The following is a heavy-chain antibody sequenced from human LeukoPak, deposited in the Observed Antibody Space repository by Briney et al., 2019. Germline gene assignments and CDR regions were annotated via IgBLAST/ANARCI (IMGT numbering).Heavy chain of an antibody. V-gene: IGHV3-23*01. CDR1: GFTFSSYA. D-gene: IGHD3-16*01. Sequence: PGGSLRLSCAASGFTFSSYAMSWVRQAPGKGLEWVSAIRGSGGSTYYADSVKGRFTISRDNSKNPLYLQMNSLRAEDTAVYYCAKARKGDTRAFDYWGQGTLVTVSS. J-gene: IGHJ4*02. CDR3: AKARKGDTRAFDY. CDR2: IRGSGGST.